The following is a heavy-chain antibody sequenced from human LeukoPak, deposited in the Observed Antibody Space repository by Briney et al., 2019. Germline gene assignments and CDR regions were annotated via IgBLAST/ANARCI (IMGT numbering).Heavy chain of an antibody. V-gene: IGHV4-59*01. D-gene: IGHD3-9*01. CDR1: GDSIRSYY. J-gene: IGHJ3*02. CDR3: ARDTSCDTLTGSLSDLFYM. CDR2: ISQSGDT. Sequence: PADTLSLTCTVSGDSIRSYYWSWVRQPPGKGLEWMGHISQSGDTNYNPTLTSRATISEDTSKNQISLKLSSVTASDTAVYYCARDTSCDTLTGSLSDLFYMWGQGTVFTVSS.